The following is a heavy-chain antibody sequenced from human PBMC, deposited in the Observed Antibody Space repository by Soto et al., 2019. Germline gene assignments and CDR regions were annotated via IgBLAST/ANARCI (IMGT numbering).Heavy chain of an antibody. V-gene: IGHV6-1*01. CDR1: GDSVSSNSAS. CDR3: ARENDSKKYLPPGWFDP. CDR2: TYYRSKWYN. Sequence: SQTLSLTCAISGDSVSSNSASWTWIRQSPSRGLEWLGRTYYRSKWYNDYAVSVKSRITINPDTSRNQFSLHLNSVTPDDTAVYYCARENDSKKYLPPGWFDPWGQGTQVTVSS. J-gene: IGHJ5*02. D-gene: IGHD3-22*01.